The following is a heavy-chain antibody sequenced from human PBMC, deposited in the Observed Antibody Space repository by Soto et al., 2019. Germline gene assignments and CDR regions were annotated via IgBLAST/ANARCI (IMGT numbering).Heavy chain of an antibody. CDR3: ARVNPPYP. CDR1: GLTVSSNS. V-gene: IGHV3-53*01. CDR2: FYSSGGT. Sequence: GGFLRLSCAASGLTVSSNSMSWVRQAPGKGLEWVSFFYSSGGTYYADSVKGRFTISRDSSKNTLYLQMNSLRVEDTAMYYCARVNPPYPWGQGTLVTVSS. J-gene: IGHJ5*02.